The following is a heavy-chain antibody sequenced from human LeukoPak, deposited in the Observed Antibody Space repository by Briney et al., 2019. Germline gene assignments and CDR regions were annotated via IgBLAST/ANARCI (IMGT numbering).Heavy chain of an antibody. CDR1: GGSISSYY. V-gene: IGHV4-59*01. Sequence: SETLSLTCTVSGGSISSYYLSWIRQPPGKGLEWIGYIYYSGSTNYNPSLKSRVTISVDTSKNQFSLKLSSVTAADTAVYYCARSDYQLLFSWFDPWGQGTLVTVSS. J-gene: IGHJ5*02. CDR3: ARSDYQLLFSWFDP. CDR2: IYYSGST. D-gene: IGHD2-2*01.